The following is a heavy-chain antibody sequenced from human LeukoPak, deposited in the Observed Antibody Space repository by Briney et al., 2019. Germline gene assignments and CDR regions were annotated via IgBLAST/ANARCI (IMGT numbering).Heavy chain of an antibody. CDR2: IYYSGST. CDR3: ARNPVYYYDSSGSADDNWFDP. D-gene: IGHD3-22*01. V-gene: IGHV4-39*01. J-gene: IGHJ5*02. CDR1: GGSISSSSYS. Sequence: SETLSLTCTVSGGSISSSSYSWGWIRQPPGKGLEWIGSIYYSGSTYYNPSLKSRVTISVDTSKNQFSLKLSSVTAADTAVYYCARNPVYYYDSSGSADDNWFDPWGQGTLVTVSS.